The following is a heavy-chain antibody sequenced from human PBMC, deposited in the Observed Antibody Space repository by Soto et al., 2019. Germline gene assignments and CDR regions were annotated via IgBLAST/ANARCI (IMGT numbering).Heavy chain of an antibody. CDR2: IYHSGST. Sequence: PSETLSLTSAVSGGSISSGGYSWSWIRQPPGKGLEWIGYIYHSGSTYYNPSLKSRVTISVDRSKNQFSLKLSSVTAADTAVYYCVKGARVYDSWGQGILVTVSS. J-gene: IGHJ5*01. CDR1: GGSISSGGYS. V-gene: IGHV4-30-2*01. CDR3: VKGARVYDS. D-gene: IGHD6-6*01.